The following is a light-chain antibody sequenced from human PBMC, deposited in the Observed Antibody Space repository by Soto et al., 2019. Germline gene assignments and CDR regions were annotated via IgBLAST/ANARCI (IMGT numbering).Light chain of an antibody. V-gene: IGLV2-14*01. CDR3: LSYTSANTRV. Sequence: QSALTQPASVSASPGQSITISCTGTSSDVGGYKFVSWYQHHPGKAPKLMIYEVNNRPSGVSNSFSGSKSGNTASLTLSGHQPEDEADYYCLSYTSANTRVFGGGTKLNVL. CDR2: EVN. CDR1: SSDVGGYKF. J-gene: IGLJ3*02.